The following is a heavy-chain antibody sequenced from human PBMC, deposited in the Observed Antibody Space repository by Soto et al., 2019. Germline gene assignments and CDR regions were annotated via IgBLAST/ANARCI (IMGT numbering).Heavy chain of an antibody. CDR1: GYTFTGFY. V-gene: IGHV1-2*02. CDR3: ARGPLGYCSSTSCPGTWFDP. CDR2: INPQSGGT. D-gene: IGHD2-2*01. J-gene: IGHJ5*02. Sequence: GASVKVSCKASGYTFTGFYIHWVRQAPGQGLEWMGWINPQSGGTKYAQNFQGRVTMTRDTSISAAYMELNRLTSDDTAVYYCARGPLGYCSSTSCPGTWFDPWGQGTLVTVSS.